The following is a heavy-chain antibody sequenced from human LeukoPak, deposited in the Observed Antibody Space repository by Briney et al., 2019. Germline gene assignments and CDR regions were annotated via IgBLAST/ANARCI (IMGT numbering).Heavy chain of an antibody. CDR1: GYTFTGYY. CDR3: ARDGRDIVVVVAARWFDP. V-gene: IGHV1-46*01. J-gene: IGHJ5*02. CDR2: INPSGGST. D-gene: IGHD2-15*01. Sequence: ASVKVSCKASGYTFTGYYMHWVRQAPGQGLEWMGWINPSGGSTSYAQKFQGRVTMTRDMSTSTVYMELSSLRSEDTAVYYCARDGRDIVVVVAARWFDPWGQGTLVTVSS.